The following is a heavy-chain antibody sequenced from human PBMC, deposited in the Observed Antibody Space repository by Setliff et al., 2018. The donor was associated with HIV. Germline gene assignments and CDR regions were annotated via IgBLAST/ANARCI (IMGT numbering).Heavy chain of an antibody. Sequence: ASVKVSCKPSGYSFTNHYMHWVRQAPGQGLEWMGVINPTGGSTRNTQKFQGRVAMTRETSTSTVYMELSSLRSEDTAVYYCASAGAWQRNALDIWGQGTMVTV. D-gene: IGHD5-12*01. CDR3: ASAGAWQRNALDI. CDR2: INPTGGST. J-gene: IGHJ3*02. V-gene: IGHV1-46*01. CDR1: GYSFTNHY.